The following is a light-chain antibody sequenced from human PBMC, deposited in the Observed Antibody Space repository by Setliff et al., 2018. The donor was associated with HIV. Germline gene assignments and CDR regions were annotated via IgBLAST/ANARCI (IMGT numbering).Light chain of an antibody. CDR1: SSDVGGYNY. CDR3: SSYTNSNFV. J-gene: IGLJ1*01. Sequence: QSALTQPASVSGSPGQSITISCTGTSSDVGGYNYVSWYQQYPGKAPKLKIYDVRNRPSGVSNRFSGSKSGNTASLTISGLQAEDEADYYCSSYTNSNFVFGTGTKGTVL. V-gene: IGLV2-14*03. CDR2: DVR.